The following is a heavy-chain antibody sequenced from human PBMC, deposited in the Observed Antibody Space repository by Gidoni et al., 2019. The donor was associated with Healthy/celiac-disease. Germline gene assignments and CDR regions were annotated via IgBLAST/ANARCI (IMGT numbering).Heavy chain of an antibody. CDR2: ISGSGGST. D-gene: IGHD4-17*01. V-gene: IGHV3-23*01. Sequence: EVQLLESGGGLVQPGGSVRLPCAASGFTFSSYAMSWVRKAPGKGLEWVSAISGSGGSTYYADSVKGRFTISRDNSKNTLYLQMNSLRAEDTAVYYCAKDGYDYGDYDWFDPWGQGTLVTVSS. J-gene: IGHJ5*02. CDR1: GFTFSSYA. CDR3: AKDGYDYGDYDWFDP.